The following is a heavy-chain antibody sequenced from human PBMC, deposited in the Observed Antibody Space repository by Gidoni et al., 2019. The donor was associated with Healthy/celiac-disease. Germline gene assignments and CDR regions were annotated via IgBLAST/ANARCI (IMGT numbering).Heavy chain of an antibody. Sequence: QLQLQESGPGLVKPSETLSLTCTVSGGSISSSSYYWGWIRQPPGKGLEWIGSIYYSGSTYYNPSIKSRVTISVDTSKNQFSLKLSSVTAADTAVYYCARELYDSSGYYYSYYYYYGMDVWGQGTTVTVSS. CDR2: IYYSGST. J-gene: IGHJ6*02. D-gene: IGHD3-22*01. V-gene: IGHV4-39*07. CDR3: ARELYDSSGYYYSYYYYYGMDV. CDR1: GGSISSSSYY.